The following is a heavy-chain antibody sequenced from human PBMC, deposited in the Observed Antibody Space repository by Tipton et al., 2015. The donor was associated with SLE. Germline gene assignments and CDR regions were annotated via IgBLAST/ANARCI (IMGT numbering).Heavy chain of an antibody. CDR2: ISSSGSTI. D-gene: IGHD3-22*01. V-gene: IGHV3-48*03. CDR3: ARDGAGVRYYYDSSGYYYLDY. Sequence: SLRLSCAASGFTFSSYEMNWVRQAPGKGLEWVSYISSSGSTIYYADPVKGRFTISRDNAKNSLYLQMNSLRAEDTAVYYCARDGAGVRYYYDSSGYYYLDYWGQGTLVTVSS. J-gene: IGHJ4*02. CDR1: GFTFSSYE.